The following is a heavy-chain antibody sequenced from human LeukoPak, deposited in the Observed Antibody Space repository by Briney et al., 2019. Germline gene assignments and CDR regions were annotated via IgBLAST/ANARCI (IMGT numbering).Heavy chain of an antibody. V-gene: IGHV1-69*01. D-gene: IGHD3-9*01. Sequence: GSSVKVSCKASGGTFSSYAISWVRQAPGQGLEWMGGIIPIFGTANYAQKFQGRVTITADESTSTAYMELSSLRSGDTAVYYCARGKTGYYPYYYYYGMDVWGQGTTVTVSS. CDR3: ARGKTGYYPYYYYYGMDV. J-gene: IGHJ6*02. CDR2: IIPIFGTA. CDR1: GGTFSSYA.